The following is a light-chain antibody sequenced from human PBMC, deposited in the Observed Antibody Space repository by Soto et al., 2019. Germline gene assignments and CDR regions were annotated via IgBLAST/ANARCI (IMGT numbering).Light chain of an antibody. CDR3: QQRSNWPPLT. CDR1: QSVSAY. J-gene: IGKJ5*01. CDR2: DAS. V-gene: IGKV3-11*01. Sequence: EIVLTQSPATLSLSPGERATLSCRASQSVSAYLAWYQQKPGQAPRLLIYDASNRATGIPARFSGSGSGTDFTLTISSLDPEDFAVYYCQQRSNWPPLTFGQGTRLDIK.